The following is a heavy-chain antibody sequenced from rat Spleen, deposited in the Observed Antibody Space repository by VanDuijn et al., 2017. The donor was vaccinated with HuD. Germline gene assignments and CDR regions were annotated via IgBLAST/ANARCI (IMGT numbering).Heavy chain of an antibody. Sequence: EVQLVESGGGLVQPGRSLKLSCAASGFTLSDYYMAWVRQAPTKGLEWVATINYDGSSTYYRDSVKGRFTISRDNAKSTLYLQMDSLKSEDTATYYCTTDGGGYKDYFDFWGQGVMVTVSS. CDR3: TTDGGGYKDYFDF. D-gene: IGHD1-11*01. V-gene: IGHV5-20*01. J-gene: IGHJ2*01. CDR1: GFTLSDYY. CDR2: INYDGSST.